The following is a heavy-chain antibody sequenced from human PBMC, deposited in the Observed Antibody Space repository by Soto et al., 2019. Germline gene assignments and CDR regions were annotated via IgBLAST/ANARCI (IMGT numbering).Heavy chain of an antibody. CDR2: ISYDGSNK. V-gene: IGHV3-30-3*01. Sequence: VQLLESGGDLIQPGGSLRLSCAASGFTFSTYAMNWVRQAPGKGLEWVAVISYDGSNKYYADSVKGRFTISRDNSKNTLYLQMNSLRAEDTAVYYCARTLGYCSSTSCSFHYYYYGMDVWGQGTTVTVSS. CDR1: GFTFSTYA. D-gene: IGHD2-2*01. CDR3: ARTLGYCSSTSCSFHYYYYGMDV. J-gene: IGHJ6*02.